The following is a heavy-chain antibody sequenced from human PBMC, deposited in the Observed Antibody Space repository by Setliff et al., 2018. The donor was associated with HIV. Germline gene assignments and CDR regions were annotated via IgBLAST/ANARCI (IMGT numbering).Heavy chain of an antibody. CDR1: GFTFSDYY. V-gene: IGHV1-2*02. CDR3: ARDRAYCSSGSCYRPLVYYFYYMDV. J-gene: IGHJ6*03. CDR2: VRPYNADK. Sequence: ASVKVSCKASGFTFSDYYMHWVRQAPGPGLEWMGWVRPYNADKNYAQKFQGRVAMTSDTSISTAYLELSGLTSDDTAIYYCARDRAYCSSGSCYRPLVYYFYYMDVWGTGTTVTVSS. D-gene: IGHD2-15*01.